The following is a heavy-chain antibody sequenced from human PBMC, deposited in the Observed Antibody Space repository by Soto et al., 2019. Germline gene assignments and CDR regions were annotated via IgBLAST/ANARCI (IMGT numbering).Heavy chain of an antibody. J-gene: IGHJ4*02. CDR2: IYYSGST. CDR3: ARVRSGSYELDY. V-gene: IGHV4-59*01. CDR1: GGSISSYY. D-gene: IGHD3-10*01. Sequence: SETLSLTCTVSGGSISSYYWSWIRQPPGKGLEWIGYIYYSGSTNYNPSLKSRVTISVDTSKNQFSLKLSSVTAADTAVYYCARVRSGSYELDYWGQGTLVTVSS.